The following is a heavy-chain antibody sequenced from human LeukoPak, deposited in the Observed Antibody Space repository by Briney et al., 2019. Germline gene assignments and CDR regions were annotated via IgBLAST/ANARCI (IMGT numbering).Heavy chain of an antibody. Sequence: GGSLRLSCVGSGFTFSSYWMTWVRQAPGKGLEWVANIKDDGSEKYSVDSVKGRFTISRDNAKNLLYLQMSSLRAEDTAVYYCARARIDYWGQGALVTVSS. CDR3: ARARIDY. J-gene: IGHJ4*02. CDR1: GFTFSSYW. V-gene: IGHV3-7*04. D-gene: IGHD1-14*01. CDR2: IKDDGSEK.